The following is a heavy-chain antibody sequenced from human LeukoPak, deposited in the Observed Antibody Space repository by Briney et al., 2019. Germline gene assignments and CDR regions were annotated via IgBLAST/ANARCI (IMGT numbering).Heavy chain of an antibody. V-gene: IGHV4-4*02. Sequence: SETLALTCGVSGGSITTSKWWSWVRQAPGKGLEWIGEIFHSGSTNYNPSLRSRVTILVDTSRNHFSLNVGSVTAVDTAVYFCAVKFAAGKANWFDPWGQGTLVTVSS. D-gene: IGHD6-25*01. CDR3: AVKFAAGKANWFDP. CDR1: GGSITTSKW. J-gene: IGHJ5*02. CDR2: IFHSGST.